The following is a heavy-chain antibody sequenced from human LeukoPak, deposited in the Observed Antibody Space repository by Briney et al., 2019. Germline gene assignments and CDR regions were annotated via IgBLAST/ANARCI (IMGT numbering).Heavy chain of an antibody. CDR2: IIPFFGTA. CDR3: AGYLNSYGFDY. Sequence: ASVKVSCKASGGTFSSYAISWVRQAPGQGLEWMGGIIPFFGTANYAQKFQGRVTITADESTSTAYMELSSLRSEDTAVYYCAGYLNSYGFDYWGQGTLVTVSS. V-gene: IGHV1-69*13. D-gene: IGHD5-18*01. CDR1: GGTFSSYA. J-gene: IGHJ4*02.